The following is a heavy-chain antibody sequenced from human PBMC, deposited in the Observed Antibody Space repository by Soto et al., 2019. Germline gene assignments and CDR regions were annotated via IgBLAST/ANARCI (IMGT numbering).Heavy chain of an antibody. CDR1: GFTFSSYW. CDR2: MNSDGSSI. CDR3: ARDLFGILTGYLSPYFDY. D-gene: IGHD3-9*01. Sequence: GGSLRLSCAASGFTFSSYWMHWVRQAPGKGLVWVSRMNSDGSSITYADSVKGRFTISRDNAKNSLYLQMNSLRAEDTAVYYCARDLFGILTGYLSPYFDYWGQGTLVTVSS. V-gene: IGHV3-74*01. J-gene: IGHJ4*02.